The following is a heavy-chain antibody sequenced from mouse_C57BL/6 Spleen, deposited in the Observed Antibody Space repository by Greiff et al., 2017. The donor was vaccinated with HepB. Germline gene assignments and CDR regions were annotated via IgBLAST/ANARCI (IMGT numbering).Heavy chain of an antibody. D-gene: IGHD2-5*01. CDR3: TTRRGYYSKDPFAY. CDR1: GFNIKDDY. CDR2: IDPENGDT. J-gene: IGHJ3*01. Sequence: VQLQQSGAELVRPGASVKLSCTASGFNIKDDYMHWVKQRPEQGLEWIGWIDPENGDTDYASKFQGKATITADTSSNTAYLQLSSLTSEDTAVYYCTTRRGYYSKDPFAYWGQGTLVTVSA. V-gene: IGHV14-4*01.